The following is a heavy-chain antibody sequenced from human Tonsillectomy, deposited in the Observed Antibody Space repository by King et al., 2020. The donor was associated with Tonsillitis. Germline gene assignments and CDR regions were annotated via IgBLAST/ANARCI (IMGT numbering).Heavy chain of an antibody. J-gene: IGHJ6*03. CDR3: AGESTGYSSSWNGIYYYYYMDV. Sequence: QLVQSGAEVKKPGSSVKVSCKASGGTLSNYAISWVRQAPGQGLEWMGGIIPIFGTANYAQKFQGRVTITADESTSTAYMELSSLKSGDTAVYYCAGESTGYSSSWNGIYYYYYMDVWGKGTTVTVSS. D-gene: IGHD6-13*01. CDR2: IIPIFGTA. V-gene: IGHV1-69*01. CDR1: GGTLSNYA.